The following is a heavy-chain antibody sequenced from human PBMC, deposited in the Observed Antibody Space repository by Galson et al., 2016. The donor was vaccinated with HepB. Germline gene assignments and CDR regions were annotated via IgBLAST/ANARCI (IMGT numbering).Heavy chain of an antibody. V-gene: IGHV3-33*01. CDR2: IWYDGSKK. J-gene: IGHJ4*02. D-gene: IGHD6-19*01. CDR1: GFTFSSYA. CDR3: ARDLGPFGGWYPKWAFDY. Sequence: SLRLSCAASGFTFSSYAMHWVRQAPGKGLEWVAVIWYDGSKKYYADSVKGRFTISRDNSKNTLYLQMNGLRAEDTAVYYCARDLGPFGGWYPKWAFDYWGQGTLVTVSS.